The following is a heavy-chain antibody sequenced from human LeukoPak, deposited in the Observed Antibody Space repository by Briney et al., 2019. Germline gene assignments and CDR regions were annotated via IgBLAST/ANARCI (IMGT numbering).Heavy chain of an antibody. D-gene: IGHD3-22*01. CDR2: IRSKAYGETT. CDR1: GFTFGYYA. V-gene: IGHV3-49*03. J-gene: IGHJ4*02. Sequence: GGSLRLSCTASGFTFGYYAMGWFRQARGKGVEWVGFIRSKAYGETTEYAASVKGRVTISRDDSKSIAYLQMNNLKTEDTAVYYCTREGYYYDSSGHYQYWGQGTLVTVSS. CDR3: TREGYYYDSSGHYQY.